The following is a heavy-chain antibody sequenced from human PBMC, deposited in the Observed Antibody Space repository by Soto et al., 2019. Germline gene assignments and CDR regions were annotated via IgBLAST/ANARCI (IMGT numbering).Heavy chain of an antibody. D-gene: IGHD3-10*01. CDR3: AKDRLSWSYYKSPFDP. V-gene: IGHV3-23*01. CDR1: GFTFSSYA. CDR2: ISGSGGST. Sequence: GGSLRLSCAASGFTFSSYAMSWVRQAPGKGLEWVSAISGSGGSTYYADSVKGRFTISRDNSKNTLYLQMNSLRAEDTAVYYCAKDRLSWSYYKSPFDPWGQGTLVTVSS. J-gene: IGHJ5*02.